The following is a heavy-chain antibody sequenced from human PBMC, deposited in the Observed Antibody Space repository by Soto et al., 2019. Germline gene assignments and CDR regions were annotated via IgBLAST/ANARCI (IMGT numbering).Heavy chain of an antibody. J-gene: IGHJ6*02. Sequence: GASVKVSCKASGYTFTSYYMHWVRQAPGQGLERMGIINPSGGSTSYAQKFQGRVTMTRDTSTSTVYMVLSSLRSEDTAVYYCARAGDYDFWSGYYPYYYYGMDVWGQGTTVTVSS. CDR2: INPSGGST. V-gene: IGHV1-46*01. CDR3: ARAGDYDFWSGYYPYYYYGMDV. CDR1: GYTFTSYY. D-gene: IGHD3-3*01.